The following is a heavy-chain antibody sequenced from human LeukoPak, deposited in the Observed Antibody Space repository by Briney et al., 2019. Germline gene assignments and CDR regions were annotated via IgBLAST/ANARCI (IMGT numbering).Heavy chain of an antibody. J-gene: IGHJ4*02. CDR2: MNPNSGNT. CDR3: ARGRYSSSWYSDFDY. Sequence: ASVKVSCKASGYTFTSYDINWVRQATGQGLEWMGWMNPNSGNTGYAQKFQGRVTVTRNTSISTAYMELSSLRSEDTAVYYCARGRYSSSWYSDFDYWGQGTLVTVSS. V-gene: IGHV1-8*01. CDR1: GYTFTSYD. D-gene: IGHD6-13*01.